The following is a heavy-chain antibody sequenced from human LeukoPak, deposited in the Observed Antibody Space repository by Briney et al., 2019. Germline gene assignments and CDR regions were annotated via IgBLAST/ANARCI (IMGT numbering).Heavy chain of an antibody. D-gene: IGHD6-19*01. CDR1: GFTFSSYG. Sequence: GGSLRLSCAASGFTFSSYGMHWVRRAPGKGLEWVAVISYDGSNKYYADSVKGRFTISRDNSKNTLYLQMNSLRAEDTAVYYCAKIEVEGSGWPGGDYWGQGTLVTVSS. CDR3: AKIEVEGSGWPGGDY. CDR2: ISYDGSNK. J-gene: IGHJ4*02. V-gene: IGHV3-30*18.